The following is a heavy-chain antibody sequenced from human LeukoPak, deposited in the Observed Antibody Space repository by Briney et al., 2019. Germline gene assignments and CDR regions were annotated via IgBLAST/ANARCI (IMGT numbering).Heavy chain of an antibody. Sequence: SETLSLTCTVSGASISSFYWSWIRQPPGKGLEWIGYIYYTGHASYNPSLKSRVTISVDTSKNQFSLKLSSVTAADTAVYYCARDLGSSGWNYFGMDVWGQGTTVTVSS. V-gene: IGHV4-59*12. CDR1: GASISSFY. CDR3: ARDLGSSGWNYFGMDV. CDR2: IYYTGHA. J-gene: IGHJ6*02. D-gene: IGHD6-19*01.